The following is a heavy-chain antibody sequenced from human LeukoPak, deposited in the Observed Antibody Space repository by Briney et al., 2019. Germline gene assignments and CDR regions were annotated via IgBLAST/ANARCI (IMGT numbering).Heavy chain of an antibody. CDR3: ASLEVVVPAAIRYYYYYMDV. CDR1: GGTFSSYT. Sequence: ASVKVSCKASGGTFSSYTISWVRQAPGQGLGWMGRIIPILGIANYAQKFQGRVTITADKSTSTAYMELSSLRSEDTAVYYCASLEVVVPAAIRYYYYYMDVWGKGTTVTVSS. V-gene: IGHV1-69*02. CDR2: IIPILGIA. J-gene: IGHJ6*03. D-gene: IGHD2-2*02.